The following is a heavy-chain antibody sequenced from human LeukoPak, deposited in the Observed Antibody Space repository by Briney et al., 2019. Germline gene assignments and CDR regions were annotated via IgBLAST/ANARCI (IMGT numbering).Heavy chain of an antibody. CDR2: IRYDGSNK. CDR3: ARRAGAYSHPYYY. V-gene: IGHV3-30*02. Sequence: GGSLRLSCAASGFTFSSYGMHWVRQAPGKGLEWVAFIRYDGSNKYYADSVKGRFTISRDNSKNTLYLQMNSLRAEDTAVYYCARRAGAYSHPYYYWGQGTLVTVSS. CDR1: GFTFSSYG. J-gene: IGHJ4*02. D-gene: IGHD4/OR15-4a*01.